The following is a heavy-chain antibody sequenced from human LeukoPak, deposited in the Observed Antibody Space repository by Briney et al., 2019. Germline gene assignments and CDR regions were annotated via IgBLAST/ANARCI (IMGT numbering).Heavy chain of an antibody. V-gene: IGHV3-7*04. D-gene: IGHD5-18*01. CDR3: ARDFRNSYGPTSYYFGY. CDR2: IKQDGSEM. Sequence: QPGGSLRLSCAASGFTFSNDWMNWVRQAPGKGLEWVANIKQDGSEMYSVDSVKGRFTISRDNAKNSLYLQMNSLRAEDTAVYYCARDFRNSYGPTSYYFGYWGQGTLVTVSS. CDR1: GFTFSNDW. J-gene: IGHJ4*02.